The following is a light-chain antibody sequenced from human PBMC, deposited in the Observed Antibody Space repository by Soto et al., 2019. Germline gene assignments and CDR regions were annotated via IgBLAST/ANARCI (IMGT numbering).Light chain of an antibody. Sequence: IVITEAPATLAVSPGERVTLSCRASHNIRRSLAWYQQKPGQPPRLLIYNSYTRATGIAARFSGSGSGTDFTLTISSLQVEDSAVYFCQQYENWPPATFGGGTKV. CDR1: HNIRRS. CDR3: QQYENWPPAT. J-gene: IGKJ4*01. CDR2: NSY. V-gene: IGKV3-15*01.